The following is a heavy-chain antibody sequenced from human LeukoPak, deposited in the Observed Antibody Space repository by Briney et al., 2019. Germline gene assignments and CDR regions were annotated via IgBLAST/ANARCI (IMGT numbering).Heavy chain of an antibody. J-gene: IGHJ5*02. CDR2: IYSGGST. D-gene: IGHD4-17*01. V-gene: IGHV3-53*01. CDR3: ARGRVVLGDYGSGWFDP. Sequence: GGSLRPSCAASGFTVSSNYMSWVRQAPGKGLEWVSVIYSGGSTYYADSVKGRFTISRDNSKNTLYLQMNSLRAEDTAVYYCARGRVVLGDYGSGWFDPWGQGTLVTVSS. CDR1: GFTVSSNY.